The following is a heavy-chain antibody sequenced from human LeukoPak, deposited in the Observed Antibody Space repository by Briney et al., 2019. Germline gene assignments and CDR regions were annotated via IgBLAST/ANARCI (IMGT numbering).Heavy chain of an antibody. V-gene: IGHV1-69*13. D-gene: IGHD6-19*01. J-gene: IGHJ4*02. CDR2: IIPIFGTA. Sequence: GASVKVSCKASGGTFSSYAISWVRQAPGQGLEWMGGIIPIFGTANYAQKFQGRVTITADESTSTAYMELSSLSSEDTAVYYCARSGYVGQWLVRNYFDYWGQGTLVTVSS. CDR3: ARSGYVGQWLVRNYFDY. CDR1: GGTFSSYA.